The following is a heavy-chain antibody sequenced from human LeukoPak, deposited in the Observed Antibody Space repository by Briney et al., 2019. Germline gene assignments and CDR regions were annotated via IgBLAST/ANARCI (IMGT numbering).Heavy chain of an antibody. CDR3: ARIGFKGDCSGGSCRAPPDY. CDR2: ISSNGSTI. CDR1: GFSFSSYE. V-gene: IGHV3-48*03. Sequence: GGSLRLSCAASGFSFSSYEMNWVRQAPGKGLELVSYISSNGSTIYYADSVKGRFTISRDNAQNSLYLQMNSLRAEDTAVYYCARIGFKGDCSGGSCRAPPDYWGQGTLVTVSS. D-gene: IGHD2-15*01. J-gene: IGHJ4*02.